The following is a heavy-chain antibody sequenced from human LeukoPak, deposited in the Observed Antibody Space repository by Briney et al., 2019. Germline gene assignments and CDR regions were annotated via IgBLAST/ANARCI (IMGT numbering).Heavy chain of an antibody. J-gene: IGHJ4*02. CDR1: GFTFSSYS. V-gene: IGHV3-21*01. D-gene: IGHD1-26*01. CDR3: ARGVGATYFDY. Sequence: GGSLRLSCAASGFTFSSYSMNWVRQAPGKGLEWVSSISSSSSYIYYADSVKGRFTISRDNAKDSLYLQMNSLRAEDTAVYYCARGVGATYFDYWGQGTLVTVSS. CDR2: ISSSSSYI.